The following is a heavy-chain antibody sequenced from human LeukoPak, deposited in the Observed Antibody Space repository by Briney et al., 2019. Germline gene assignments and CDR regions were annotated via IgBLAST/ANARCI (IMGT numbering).Heavy chain of an antibody. D-gene: IGHD5-12*01. CDR2: INPSGGST. J-gene: IGHJ4*02. CDR3: ARGLVSGDVNYFDY. V-gene: IGHV1-46*01. CDR1: GYTFTSYY. Sequence: ASVNVSCKASGYTFTSYYMHWVRQAPGQGLEWMGIINPSGGSTSYAQKFQGRVTITRNTSISTAYMELSSLRSEDTAVYYCARGLVSGDVNYFDYWGQGTLVTVSS.